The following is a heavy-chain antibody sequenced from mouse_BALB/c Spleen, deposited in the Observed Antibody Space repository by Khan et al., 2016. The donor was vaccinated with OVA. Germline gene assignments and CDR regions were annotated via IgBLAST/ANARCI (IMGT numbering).Heavy chain of an antibody. Sequence: VQLKQSGPELVKPGASVKISCKASGYSFTGYFMNWVMQSHGKSLEWIGRINPHIGETLYNQKFKGKATLTVEESSRTVHMELRSLASEDSAVYYCARKNGSDFDYWGQGTTLTVSS. J-gene: IGHJ2*01. D-gene: IGHD1-1*01. CDR2: INPHIGET. CDR1: GYSFTGYF. V-gene: IGHV1-20*02. CDR3: ARKNGSDFDY.